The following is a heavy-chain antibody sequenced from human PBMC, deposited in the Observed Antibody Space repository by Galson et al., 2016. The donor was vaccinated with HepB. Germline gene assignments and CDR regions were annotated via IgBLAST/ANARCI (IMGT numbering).Heavy chain of an antibody. CDR3: ATDTIVGGPDYFDY. Sequence: SLRLSCAVSGFTFSNYAMHWVRQAPGKGLEWVAVTDGTNKYYADSVKGRFTISRDDSTSTLYLQTDRLRAEDTAVYYCATDTIVGGPDYFDYWGQGTLVTVSS. CDR2: TDGTNK. CDR1: GFTFSNYA. V-gene: IGHV3-30*04. D-gene: IGHD1-26*01. J-gene: IGHJ4*02.